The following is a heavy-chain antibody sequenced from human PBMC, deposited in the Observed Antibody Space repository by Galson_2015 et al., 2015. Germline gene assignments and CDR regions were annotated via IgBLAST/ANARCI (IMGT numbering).Heavy chain of an antibody. CDR1: GFTFDDYA. CDR3: AKGTGQQLVPGSDY. Sequence: SLRLSCAASGFTFDDYAMHWVRQAPGKGLKWVSGISWNSGSIGYADSVKGRFTISRDNAKNSLYLQMNSLRAEDTALYYCAKGTGQQLVPGSDYWGQGTLVTVSS. J-gene: IGHJ4*02. CDR2: ISWNSGSI. D-gene: IGHD6-13*01. V-gene: IGHV3-9*01.